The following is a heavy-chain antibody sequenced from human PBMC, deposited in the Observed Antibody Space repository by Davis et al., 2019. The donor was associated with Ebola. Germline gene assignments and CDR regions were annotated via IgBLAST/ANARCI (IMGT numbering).Heavy chain of an antibody. J-gene: IGHJ4*02. CDR1: GFTFSSYG. D-gene: IGHD3-10*01. Sequence: GESLKISCAASGFTFSSYGMHWVRQAPGKGLEWVAVISYDGSNKYYADSVKGRFTISRDNSKNTLYLQMNSLRAEDTAVYYCAKDMGMVRGYYFDYWGQGTLVTVSS. CDR3: AKDMGMVRGYYFDY. V-gene: IGHV3-30*18. CDR2: ISYDGSNK.